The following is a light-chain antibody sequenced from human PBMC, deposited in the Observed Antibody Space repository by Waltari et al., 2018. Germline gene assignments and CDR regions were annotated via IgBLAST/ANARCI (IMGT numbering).Light chain of an antibody. V-gene: IGLV2-23*02. Sequence: HSALTQPASVSGSPGQSITISCTGSDNDVGRYNLGSWYQHHPGKAPKPIIYGINKRPSGFSNRCSGSKSGNTASLTISGLQMEDEADYHCCSYAGSDTFHYVFGSGTQVTVL. J-gene: IGLJ1*01. CDR3: CSYAGSDTFHYV. CDR2: GIN. CDR1: DNDVGRYNL.